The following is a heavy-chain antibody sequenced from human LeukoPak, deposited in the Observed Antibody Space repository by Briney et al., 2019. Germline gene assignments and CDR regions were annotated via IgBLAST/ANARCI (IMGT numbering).Heavy chain of an antibody. J-gene: IGHJ6*02. CDR1: GGSISSYY. V-gene: IGHV4-59*01. CDR3: ARADGNYYYYGMDV. Sequence: SETLSLTCTVSGGSISSYYWSWIRQPPGKGLEWIGYIYYSGSTNYNPSLKGRVTISVDTSKNQFSLKLSSVTAADTAVYYCARADGNYYYYGMDVWGQGTTVTVSS. CDR2: IYYSGST.